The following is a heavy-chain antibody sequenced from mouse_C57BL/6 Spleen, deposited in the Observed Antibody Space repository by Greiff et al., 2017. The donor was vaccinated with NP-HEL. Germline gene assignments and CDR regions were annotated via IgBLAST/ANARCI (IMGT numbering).Heavy chain of an antibody. J-gene: IGHJ3*01. V-gene: IGHV1-82*01. Sequence: VQLQQSGPELVKPGASVKISCKASGYAFSSSWMNWVKQRPGKGLEWIGRIYPGDGDTNYNGKFKGKATLTADKSSSTAYMQLSSLTSEDSAVYFCASTDPAWFAYWGQGTLVTVSA. CDR1: GYAFSSSW. CDR2: IYPGDGDT. CDR3: ASTDPAWFAY.